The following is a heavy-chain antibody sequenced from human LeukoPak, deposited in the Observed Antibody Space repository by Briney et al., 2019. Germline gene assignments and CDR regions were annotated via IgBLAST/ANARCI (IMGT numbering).Heavy chain of an antibody. J-gene: IGHJ3*02. D-gene: IGHD3-3*01. Sequence: ASVKVSCKASGYTFTSYYMHWVRQAPGQGLEWMGIINPSGGSTSYAQKFQGRVTMTRDTSTSTVYMELSSLRSEDTAVYYCAADTYCDFWSGPIWAFDIWGQGTMVTVSS. V-gene: IGHV1-46*01. CDR2: INPSGGST. CDR1: GYTFTSYY. CDR3: AADTYCDFWSGPIWAFDI.